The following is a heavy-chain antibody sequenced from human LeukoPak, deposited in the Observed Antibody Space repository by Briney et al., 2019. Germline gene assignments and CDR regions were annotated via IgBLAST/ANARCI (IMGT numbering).Heavy chain of an antibody. D-gene: IGHD2-2*01. V-gene: IGHV4-38-2*02. CDR3: ARDGDIVVVPAAMISPFDP. CDR2: IYHSGST. CDR1: GYSISSGYY. J-gene: IGHJ5*02. Sequence: EASETLSLTCTVSGYSISSGYYWGWIRQPPGKGLEWIGSIYHSGSTYYNPSLKSRVTISVDTSKNQSSLKLSSVTAADTAVYYCARDGDIVVVPAAMISPFDPWGQGTLVTVSS.